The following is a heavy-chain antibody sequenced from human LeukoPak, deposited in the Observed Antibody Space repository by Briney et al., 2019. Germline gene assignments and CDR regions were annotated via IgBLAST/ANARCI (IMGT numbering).Heavy chain of an antibody. CDR3: AGTDYNSGWNPFHF. CDR2: IYTSGSP. V-gene: IGHV4-4*07. J-gene: IGHJ4*02. Sequence: PSETLSLTCTVSGGSISSYYWNWIRQPAGKGLEWIGRIYTSGSPNYNPSLKSGLTMSVDTSKNQFSLKLSSVTAADTAVYYCAGTDYNSGWNPFHFWGQGTLVTVSS. D-gene: IGHD6-19*01. CDR1: GGSISSYY.